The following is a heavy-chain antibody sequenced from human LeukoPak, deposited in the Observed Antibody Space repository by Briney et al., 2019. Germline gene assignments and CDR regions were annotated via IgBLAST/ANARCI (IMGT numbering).Heavy chain of an antibody. V-gene: IGHV4-39*07. D-gene: IGHD3-22*01. CDR3: VRVVQYYDSSGYYYVPQANYYYYYYMDV. Sequence: SETLSLTCTVSGGFISSSSYYWGWTRQPPGKGLEWIGGIYYSGSTYYNPSLKSRVTISVDTSKNQFSLKLSSVTAADTAVYYCVRVVQYYDSSGYYYVPQANYYYYYYMDVWGKGTTVTVSS. CDR2: IYYSGST. CDR1: GGFISSSSYY. J-gene: IGHJ6*03.